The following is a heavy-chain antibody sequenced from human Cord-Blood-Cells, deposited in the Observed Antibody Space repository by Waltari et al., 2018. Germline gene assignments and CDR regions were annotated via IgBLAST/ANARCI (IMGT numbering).Heavy chain of an antibody. J-gene: IGHJ2*01. V-gene: IGHV4-34*01. Sequence: QVQLQQWGAGLLKPSETLSLTCAVYGGSFSGYYWSWIRQPPGKGLEWIGEINHSGSTNYNPSLKSRVTISVDTSKNQFSLKLSSVTAADTAVYYCARGPDIVVVVAATPDWYFDLWGRGTLVTVSS. CDR1: GGSFSGYY. CDR2: INHSGST. CDR3: ARGPDIVVVVAATPDWYFDL. D-gene: IGHD2-15*01.